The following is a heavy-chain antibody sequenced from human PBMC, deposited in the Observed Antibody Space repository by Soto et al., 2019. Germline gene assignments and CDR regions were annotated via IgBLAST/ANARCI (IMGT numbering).Heavy chain of an antibody. Sequence: QVQLQESGPGLVEPSQTLSLTCTVSGGSIKTGGYYWSWIRQHPGKGLEWLGYIYYTGSTYYNPSVQNRLTMSVDMSKNQFSLKLTSLTAADTAVYYCAKDPSPQPTTVVTPGWFDPWGQGTLVTVSS. D-gene: IGHD2-21*02. J-gene: IGHJ5*02. CDR1: GGSIKTGGYY. V-gene: IGHV4-31*03. CDR3: AKDPSPQPTTVVTPGWFDP. CDR2: IYYTGST.